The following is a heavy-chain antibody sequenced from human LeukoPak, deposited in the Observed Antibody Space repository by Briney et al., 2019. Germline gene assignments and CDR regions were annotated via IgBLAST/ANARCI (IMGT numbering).Heavy chain of an antibody. CDR3: ARGPFYDSSGYPLDY. CDR2: MNPNSGNT. J-gene: IGHJ4*02. D-gene: IGHD3-22*01. V-gene: IGHV1-8*01. CDR1: GYTFTSYD. Sequence: ASVKVSCKASGYTFTSYDINWARQATGQGLEWMGWMNPNSGNTGYAQKFQGRVTMTRNTSISTAYMELSSLRSEDTAVYYCARGPFYDSSGYPLDYWGQGTLVTVSS.